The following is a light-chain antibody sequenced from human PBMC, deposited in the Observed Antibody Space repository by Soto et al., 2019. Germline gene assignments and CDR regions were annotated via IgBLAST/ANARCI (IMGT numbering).Light chain of an antibody. CDR2: EVS. CDR3: SSYAGNNKGV. CDR1: RSDVGGYNY. Sequence: QSALTQPPSASGSPVQSVTISCTGTRSDVGGYNYVSWYQQHPGKAPKLMIYEVSKRPSGVPDRFSGSKSGNTASLTVSGLQAEDEADYYCSSYAGNNKGVFGGGTKLTVL. J-gene: IGLJ3*02. V-gene: IGLV2-8*01.